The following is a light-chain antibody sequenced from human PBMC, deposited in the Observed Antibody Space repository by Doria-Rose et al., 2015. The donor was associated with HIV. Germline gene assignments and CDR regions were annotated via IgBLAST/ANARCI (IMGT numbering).Light chain of an antibody. CDR2: DGS. V-gene: IGKV3-20*01. Sequence: EIVLTQSPGILSLSPGERATLSCRASQSFSSTYLAWYQQKPGQAPSLLIYDGSTRATGIPDRFSANGSGTDFTLTINRLEPEDFALYYCHQYGTSWTFGQGTKVEI. J-gene: IGKJ1*01. CDR1: QSFSSTY. CDR3: HQYGTSWT.